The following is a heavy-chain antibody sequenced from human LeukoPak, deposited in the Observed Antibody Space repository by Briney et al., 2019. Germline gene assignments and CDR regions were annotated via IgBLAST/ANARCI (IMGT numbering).Heavy chain of an antibody. CDR3: ARSHYDILTGHDY. J-gene: IGHJ4*02. CDR1: GFTFSSYA. D-gene: IGHD3-9*01. V-gene: IGHV3-23*01. CDR2: ISGSGGST. Sequence: PGGSLRLSCAASGFTFSSYAMSWVRQAPGKGLEWVSAISGSGGSTYYADSVKGRFTISRDNSKSTLYLQMNSLRAEDTAVYYCARSHYDILTGHDYWGQGTLVTVSS.